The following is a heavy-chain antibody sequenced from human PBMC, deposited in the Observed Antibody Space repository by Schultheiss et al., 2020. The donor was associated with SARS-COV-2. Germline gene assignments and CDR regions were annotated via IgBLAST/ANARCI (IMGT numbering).Heavy chain of an antibody. CDR3: ARGYHVYRTYYDYVWGSYRSPPTAKLDY. Sequence: GGSLRLSCAASGFTFSSYDMHWVRQATGKGLEWVSSISSSSSYIYYADSVKGRFTISRDNSKNTLYLQMNSLRAEDTAVYYCARGYHVYRTYYDYVWGSYRSPPTAKLDYWGQGTLVTVSS. CDR2: ISSSSSYI. D-gene: IGHD3-16*02. V-gene: IGHV3-21*01. J-gene: IGHJ4*02. CDR1: GFTFSSYD.